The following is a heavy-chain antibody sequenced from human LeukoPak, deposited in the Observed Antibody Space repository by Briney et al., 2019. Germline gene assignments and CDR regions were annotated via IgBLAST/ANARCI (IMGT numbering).Heavy chain of an antibody. CDR2: ISWNSGSI. CDR3: AKGQRGYSGYDYQFDY. CDR1: GFTFDDYA. V-gene: IGHV3-9*01. Sequence: GGSLSLSCAASGFTFDDYAMHWVRQAPGKGLEWVSGISWNSGSIGYADSVKGRFTISRDNAKNSLYLQMNSLRAEDTALYYCAKGQRGYSGYDYQFDYWGQGTLVTVSS. J-gene: IGHJ4*02. D-gene: IGHD5-12*01.